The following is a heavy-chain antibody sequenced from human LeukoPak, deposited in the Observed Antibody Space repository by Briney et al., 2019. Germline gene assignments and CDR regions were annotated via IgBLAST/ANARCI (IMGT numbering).Heavy chain of an antibody. J-gene: IGHJ3*02. CDR2: IYPGDSDT. CDR3: ARQLTTLRGFDI. Sequence: GESLKISCQGSGFTFTTSWIGWVRQLPGKGLEWMGIIYPGDSDTRYGPSFQGQVTISADKSINTAYLQWTSLKASDTAMYYCARQLTTLRGFDIWGQGTQVTASS. V-gene: IGHV5-51*01. D-gene: IGHD4-11*01. CDR1: GFTFTTSW.